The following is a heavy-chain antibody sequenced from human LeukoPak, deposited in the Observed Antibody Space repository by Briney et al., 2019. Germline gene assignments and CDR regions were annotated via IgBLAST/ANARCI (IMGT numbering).Heavy chain of an antibody. CDR3: ARDGIAAAGRFFDY. J-gene: IGHJ4*02. CDR2: FYSSGST. CDR1: GGSISTNY. Sequence: PSETLSLPGTVSGGSISTNYWTWIRHPAGKGRKWIGRFYSSGSTNYNPSLESRVTMSVDTSKNQFSLNLTSGTAADTAVYYCARDGIAAAGRFFDYWGQGTLVTASS. V-gene: IGHV4-4*07. D-gene: IGHD6-13*01.